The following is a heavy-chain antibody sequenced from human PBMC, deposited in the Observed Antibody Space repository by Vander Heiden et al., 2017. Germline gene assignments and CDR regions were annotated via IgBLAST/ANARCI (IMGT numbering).Heavy chain of an antibody. Sequence: QVQLVQSGAEVKRPGSSVKVSCKASGGSFSTHAITWVRQAPGQGFEWMGGIIPMFTAANYAQNFQGRVTITADESTTTGYMELRSLISEDTAVYYCARSITTDSYYGMDVWGQGTTVTVS. CDR2: IIPMFTAA. CDR3: ARSITTDSYYGMDV. J-gene: IGHJ6*02. CDR1: GGSFSTHA. D-gene: IGHD3-22*01. V-gene: IGHV1-69*01.